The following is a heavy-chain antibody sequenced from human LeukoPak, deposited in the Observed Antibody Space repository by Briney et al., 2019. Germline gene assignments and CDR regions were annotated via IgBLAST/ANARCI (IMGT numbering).Heavy chain of an antibody. CDR1: GGTLSSYA. CDR2: IIPILGIA. Sequence: SVKVSCKASGGTLSSYAISGVRQAPGQGLEWMGRIIPILGIANYAQKFQGRVTITADKSTSTAYMELSSLRSEDTAVYYCARDLRGYGMDVWGQGTTVTVSS. V-gene: IGHV1-69*04. D-gene: IGHD3-10*01. J-gene: IGHJ6*02. CDR3: ARDLRGYGMDV.